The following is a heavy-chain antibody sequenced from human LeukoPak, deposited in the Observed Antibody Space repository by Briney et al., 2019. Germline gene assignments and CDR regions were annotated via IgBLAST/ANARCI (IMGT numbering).Heavy chain of an antibody. Sequence: GGSLRLSCAASGFPFSGSWMSWVRQAPGKGLEWVANIRHDGSEKYYLDSVKGRFTISRDNSKNTLYLQMNSLRAEDTAVYYCAKDPASRVMITFGGVIPALDYWGQGTLVTVSS. V-gene: IGHV3-7*01. CDR3: AKDPASRVMITFGGVIPALDY. D-gene: IGHD3-16*02. CDR2: IRHDGSEK. CDR1: GFPFSGSW. J-gene: IGHJ4*02.